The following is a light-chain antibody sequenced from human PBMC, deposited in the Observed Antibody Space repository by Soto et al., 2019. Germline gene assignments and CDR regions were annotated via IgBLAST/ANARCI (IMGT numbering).Light chain of an antibody. V-gene: IGLV2-23*01. CDR2: EDS. Sequence: QSALTQPASVSGSPGQSITISCTGTSSDVGSYNLVSWYQQYPGKAPKLMIYEDSKRPSRVSDRFSGSKSGNTASLTISGLQAEDEADYYCSSYAGSRTLVFGGGTKLTVL. CDR3: SSYAGSRTLV. J-gene: IGLJ2*01. CDR1: SSDVGSYNL.